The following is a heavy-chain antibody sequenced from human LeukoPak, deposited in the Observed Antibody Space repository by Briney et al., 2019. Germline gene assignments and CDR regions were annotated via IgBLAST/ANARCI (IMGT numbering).Heavy chain of an antibody. CDR1: GYSFTNYA. Sequence: GASVKVSCKASGYSFTNYAMNWVRQAPGQGLEWMGWIHPSTGNPTYAHGFTGRFVFSLDTSVSTAYLQISSLKTEDTAVYFCVSMGSDDFDIWGQGTMIIVSS. J-gene: IGHJ3*02. V-gene: IGHV7-4-1*02. CDR3: VSMGSDDFDI. D-gene: IGHD3-16*01. CDR2: IHPSTGNP.